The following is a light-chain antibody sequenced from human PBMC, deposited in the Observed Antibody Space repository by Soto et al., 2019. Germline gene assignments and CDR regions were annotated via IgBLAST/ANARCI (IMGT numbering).Light chain of an antibody. Sequence: EIVLTQSPGTLSLSPGERATLSCRASQSVNSIYLAWYQQKPGQAPRLLIYGASSRATGIPDRFSGSGSGTDFTLTISRLGPDDFALYYCQQYGGSPRTFGQGTKVDIK. J-gene: IGKJ1*01. CDR3: QQYGGSPRT. V-gene: IGKV3-20*01. CDR1: QSVNSIY. CDR2: GAS.